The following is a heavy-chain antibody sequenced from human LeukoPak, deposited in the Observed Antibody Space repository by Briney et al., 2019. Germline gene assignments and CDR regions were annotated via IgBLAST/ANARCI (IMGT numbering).Heavy chain of an antibody. CDR3: ARALNSGGFLGPFDI. V-gene: IGHV4-4*02. J-gene: IGHJ3*02. CDR1: GGSISSSNW. D-gene: IGHD1-26*01. Sequence: PSGTLSLTCAVSGGSISSSNWWSWVRQPPGKGLEWIGEIYHSGSTNYNPSLKSRVTISVDKSKNQFSLKLSSVTAADTAMYYCARALNSGGFLGPFDIWGQGTMVTVSS. CDR2: IYHSGST.